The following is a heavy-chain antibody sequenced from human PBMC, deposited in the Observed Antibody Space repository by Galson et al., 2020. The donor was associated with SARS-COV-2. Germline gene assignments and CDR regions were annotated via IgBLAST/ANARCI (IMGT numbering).Heavy chain of an antibody. D-gene: IGHD6-13*01. Sequence: GGSLRLSCAASGFTFSSYDMHWVRQATGKGLEWVSAIGTAGDTYYPGSVKGRFTISRENAKNSLYLQMNSLRAGDTAVYYCARAYSSSWSGVAFEIWGQGTMVTVSS. CDR2: IGTAGDT. V-gene: IGHV3-13*01. CDR3: ARAYSSSWSGVAFEI. J-gene: IGHJ3*02. CDR1: GFTFSSYD.